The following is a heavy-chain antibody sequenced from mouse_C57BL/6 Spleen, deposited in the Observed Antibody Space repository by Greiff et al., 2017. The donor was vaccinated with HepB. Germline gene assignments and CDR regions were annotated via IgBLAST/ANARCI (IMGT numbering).Heavy chain of an antibody. Sequence: QVQLQQSGAELVRPGTSVKVSCKASGYAFTNYLIEWVKQRPGQGLEWIGVINPGSGGTNYNEKFKGKATLTADKSSSTAYMQLSSLTSEDSAVYFCARYLDYYYGSSHWYFDVWGTGTTVTVSS. CDR2: INPGSGGT. V-gene: IGHV1-54*01. J-gene: IGHJ1*03. D-gene: IGHD1-1*01. CDR3: ARYLDYYYGSSHWYFDV. CDR1: GYAFTNYL.